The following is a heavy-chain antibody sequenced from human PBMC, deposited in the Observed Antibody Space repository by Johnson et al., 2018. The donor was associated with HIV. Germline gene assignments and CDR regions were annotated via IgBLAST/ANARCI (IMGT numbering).Heavy chain of an antibody. V-gene: IGHV3-30*02. J-gene: IGHJ3*02. CDR1: GFTFSSYA. CDR2: IRYDGSNK. D-gene: IGHD1-1*01. Sequence: QVQLVESGGGVVQPGRSLRLSCEASGFTFSSYAMHWVRQAPGKGLEWVAFIRYDGSNKYYADSVKGRFTISRDNSKNTLYLQMNSLRADDTAVYYCTTGASSAYETWGQGTMVTVSS. CDR3: TTGASSAYET.